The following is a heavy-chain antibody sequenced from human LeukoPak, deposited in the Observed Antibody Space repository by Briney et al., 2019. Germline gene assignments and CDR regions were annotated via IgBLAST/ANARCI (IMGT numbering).Heavy chain of an antibody. CDR2: IYPDDSDA. J-gene: IGHJ6*02. V-gene: IGHV5-51*01. CDR1: GYNFGTRW. D-gene: IGHD3-10*01. Sequence: GESLKISCKGSGYNFGTRWVAWVRQMPGKGLEWMGIIYPDDSDARYSPSFQGQVTISADKSINTAYLQWSSLKASDTAIYFCARGAYGSGSYYNYYGVDVWSQGTTVTVSS. CDR3: ARGAYGSGSYYNYYGVDV.